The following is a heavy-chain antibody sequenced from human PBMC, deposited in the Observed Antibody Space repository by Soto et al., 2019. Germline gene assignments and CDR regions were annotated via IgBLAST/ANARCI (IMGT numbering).Heavy chain of an antibody. Sequence: GGSLRLSCXASGFTFSSYWMSWVRQAPGKGLEWVANIKQDGSEKYYVDSVKGRFTISRDNAKNSLYLQMNSLRAEDTAVYYCAKDLPPVGEWLRLLPNFDYWGQGTLVTV. V-gene: IGHV3-7*01. D-gene: IGHD5-12*01. CDR2: IKQDGSEK. CDR3: AKDLPPVGEWLRLLPNFDY. CDR1: GFTFSSYW. J-gene: IGHJ4*02.